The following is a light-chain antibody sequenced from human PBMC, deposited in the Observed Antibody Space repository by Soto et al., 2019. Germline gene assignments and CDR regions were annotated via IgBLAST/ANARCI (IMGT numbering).Light chain of an antibody. CDR1: QSISSH. V-gene: IGKV3-15*01. CDR3: QQYINWPPTYT. CDR2: SAS. J-gene: IGKJ2*01. Sequence: EIVMTQSPATLSVSPGERATLSCRASQSISSHLGWYQQKPSQAPRLLIYSASTRATGIPARLSGSGSELEFTLTITSLQSEDVAVYYCQQYINWPPTYTFGQGTKLEIK.